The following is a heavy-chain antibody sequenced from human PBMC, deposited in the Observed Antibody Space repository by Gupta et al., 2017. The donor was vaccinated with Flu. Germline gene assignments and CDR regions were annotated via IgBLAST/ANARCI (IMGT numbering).Heavy chain of an antibody. V-gene: IGHV1-69*02. CDR3: AIVVVVAARSLGMDV. CDR1: GGNFSSYT. Sequence: QVQLVQSGAEVKKPGSSVKVSCQASGGNFSSYTINWVRQAPGQGLEWMGRIIPILGIANYAQKFQGRVTITADKATSTAYMELSSLRSEDTAVYYCAIVVVVAARSLGMDVWGQGTTVTVSS. CDR2: IIPILGIA. J-gene: IGHJ6*02. D-gene: IGHD2-15*01.